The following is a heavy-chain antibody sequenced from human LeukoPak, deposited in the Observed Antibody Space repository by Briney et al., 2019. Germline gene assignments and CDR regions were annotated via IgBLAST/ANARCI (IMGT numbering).Heavy chain of an antibody. V-gene: IGHV1-45*02. D-gene: IGHD3-9*01. J-gene: IGHJ4*02. CDR1: GYTFTYRY. CDR2: IIPFNGNT. Sequence: GASVKVSCKASGYTFTYRYLHWVRQAPGQALEWMGWIIPFNGNTNYAQKFQDRVTITRDRSMSTAYMELSSLRSEDTAVYYCARVGSYYDILTGYYSPTHFDYWGQGTLVTVSS. CDR3: ARVGSYYDILTGYYSPTHFDY.